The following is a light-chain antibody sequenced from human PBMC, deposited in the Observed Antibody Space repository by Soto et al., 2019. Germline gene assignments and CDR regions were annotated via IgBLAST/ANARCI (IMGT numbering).Light chain of an antibody. V-gene: IGKV3-20*01. J-gene: IGKJ1*01. CDR1: QSVSSSF. CDR3: QQYGTSSGT. CDR2: RAS. Sequence: EIVLTRSPGTLSLSPGERATLSCRASQSVSSSFLAWYQQKPGQAPRLLIYRASTRASGIPDRFSGSASETDFTLTISSLEPEDFALYYCQQYGTSSGTFGQGTRVEI.